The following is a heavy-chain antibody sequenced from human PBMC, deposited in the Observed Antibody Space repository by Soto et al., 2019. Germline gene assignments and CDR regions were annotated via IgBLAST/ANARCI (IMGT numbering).Heavy chain of an antibody. D-gene: IGHD7-27*01. CDR1: GFRLSSYA. V-gene: IGHV3-33*01. CDR3: ARDPWGSVWALDT. J-gene: IGHJ3*02. Sequence: QVHLLESGGGVVQPGGSLRLSCVASGFRLSSYAIHWVRQAPGKGLDWVAILWADGATQYLADSVKGRFTISRANSKRTVYRQMNSLRAEDTAVYYCARDPWGSVWALDTWGQGTLVAVSS. CDR2: LWADGATQ.